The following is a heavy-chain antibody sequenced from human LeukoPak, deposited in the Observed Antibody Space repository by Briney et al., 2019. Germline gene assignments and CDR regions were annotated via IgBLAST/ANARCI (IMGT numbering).Heavy chain of an antibody. CDR3: ARQAAAGTGDY. J-gene: IGHJ4*02. V-gene: IGHV3-30*04. Sequence: GSSLRLSCAASGFTFSSYAMHWVRQAPGKGLEWVAVISYDGSNKYYADSVKGRFTISRDNSKNTLYLQMNSLRAEDAAVYYCARQAAAGTGDYWGQGTLVTVSS. D-gene: IGHD6-13*01. CDR2: ISYDGSNK. CDR1: GFTFSSYA.